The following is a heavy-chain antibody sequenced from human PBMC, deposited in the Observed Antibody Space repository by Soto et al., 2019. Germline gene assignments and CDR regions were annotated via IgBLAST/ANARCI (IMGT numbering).Heavy chain of an antibody. Sequence: GGSLRLSCAASGFTFSSYGMHWVRQAPGKGLEWVAVISYDGSNKYYADSVKGRFTISRDNSKNTLYLQMNSLRAEDTAVYYCAKVLVHYYYYYGMDFWGQGTTVTVSS. CDR2: ISYDGSNK. CDR3: AKVLVHYYYYYGMDF. V-gene: IGHV3-30*18. D-gene: IGHD6-6*01. CDR1: GFTFSSYG. J-gene: IGHJ6*02.